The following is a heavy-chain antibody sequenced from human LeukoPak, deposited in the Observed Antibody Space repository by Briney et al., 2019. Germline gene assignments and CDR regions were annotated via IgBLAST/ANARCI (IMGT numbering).Heavy chain of an antibody. Sequence: SETLSLTCAVYGGSFSGYYWSWIRQPPGKGLEWIGEINHSGSTNYNPSLKSRVTISVDTSKNQFSLKLSSVTAADTAVYYCARGPYYYYYYGMDVWGQGNTVTVSS. CDR1: GGSFSGYY. CDR3: ARGPYYYYYYGMDV. V-gene: IGHV4-34*01. J-gene: IGHJ6*02. CDR2: INHSGST.